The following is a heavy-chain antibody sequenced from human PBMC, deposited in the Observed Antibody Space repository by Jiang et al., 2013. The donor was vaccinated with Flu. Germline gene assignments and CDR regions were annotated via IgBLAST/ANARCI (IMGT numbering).Heavy chain of an antibody. J-gene: IGHJ3*02. CDR1: GDSVSSNSAA. CDR2: TYYRSKWCN. Sequence: PGLVKPSQTLSLTCAISGDSVSSNSAAWNWIRQSPSRGLEWLGRTYYRSKWCNDYALSVKSRITINPDTSKNQFSLQLNSVTPEDTAVYYCVRGGPIAVPGVDDAFDIWGQGTMVTVSS. CDR3: VRGGPIAVPGVDDAFDI. V-gene: IGHV6-1*01. D-gene: IGHD6-19*01.